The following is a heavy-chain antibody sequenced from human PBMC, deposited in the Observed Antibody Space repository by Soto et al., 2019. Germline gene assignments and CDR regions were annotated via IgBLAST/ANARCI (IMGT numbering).Heavy chain of an antibody. V-gene: IGHV4-39*02. CDR3: ASHLLPTNWGGGYFDY. D-gene: IGHD7-27*01. J-gene: IGHJ4*02. CDR1: GGSISSNNYY. CDR2: MSYSRST. Sequence: QLQLQESGPGLVKPSETLSLTCFVSGGSISSNNYYWSWLRQPPGKGLECIGSMSYSRSTNYNPSLKGRVTISVDTFKIHFSPKPTSATAADTAVYFCASHLLPTNWGGGYFDYWGQGPLVTVPS.